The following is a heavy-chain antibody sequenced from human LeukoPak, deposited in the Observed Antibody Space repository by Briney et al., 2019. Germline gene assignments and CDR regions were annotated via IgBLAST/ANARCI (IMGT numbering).Heavy chain of an antibody. J-gene: IGHJ4*02. CDR2: IYDRGPA. CDR3: ARGVVWVTTADYFDY. CDR1: GYAIISGGFS. V-gene: IGHV4-30-2*01. D-gene: IGHD4-17*01. Sequence: SETLSLTCTVSGYAIISGGFSWNWIRQPPGKGLEWIGCIYDRGPAHYNPSLKSRFAISVDRPKNQFFLNVTSLTAADTAVYYCARGVVWVTTADYFDYWGQGTLVTVSS.